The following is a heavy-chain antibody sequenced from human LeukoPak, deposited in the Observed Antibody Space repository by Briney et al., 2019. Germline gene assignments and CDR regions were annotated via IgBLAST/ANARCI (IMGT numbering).Heavy chain of an antibody. CDR1: GFTFRTYD. CDR2: LIWTSDTA. J-gene: IGHJ1*01. D-gene: IGHD2-2*01. CDR3: ATAHQFSFQA. V-gene: IGHV3-23*01. Sequence: GGSLRLSCAASGFTFRTYDMTWVRQAPGQGLQWVSLIWTSDTAFYADSEKGRVTIYRDNSANTLYLQMNSLGVEDTAVYYCATAHQFSFQAWGQGTVVTVSS.